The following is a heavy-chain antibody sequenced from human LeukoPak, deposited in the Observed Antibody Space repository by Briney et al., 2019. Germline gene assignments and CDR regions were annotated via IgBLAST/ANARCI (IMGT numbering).Heavy chain of an antibody. D-gene: IGHD3-16*01. CDR2: VYYGGNT. J-gene: IGHJ5*02. CDR1: GASIDRSTYY. CDR3: VRDPASIGVDP. Sequence: SETLSLTCTASGASIDRSTYYWGWIRQPPGKGLEWIGSVYYGGNTSYSPSLESRVTISIDTSKNHFSLELKSVTAADTAVYYCVRDPASIGVDPWGRGVLVTVSS. V-gene: IGHV4-39*02.